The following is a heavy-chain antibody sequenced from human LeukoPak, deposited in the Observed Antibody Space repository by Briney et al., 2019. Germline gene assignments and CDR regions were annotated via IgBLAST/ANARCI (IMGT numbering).Heavy chain of an antibody. CDR3: ARGVTAGDY. J-gene: IGHJ4*02. Sequence: GGSLRLSCAASGFTFSGYTMNWVRQAPTKGLEWVSSLSSSGSDIYYADSVKGRFTISRDNAKNSLYLQMNNLRAEDTALYYCARGVTAGDYWGQGTLVTVSS. D-gene: IGHD2-21*02. CDR1: GFTFSGYT. V-gene: IGHV3-21*01. CDR2: LSSSGSDI.